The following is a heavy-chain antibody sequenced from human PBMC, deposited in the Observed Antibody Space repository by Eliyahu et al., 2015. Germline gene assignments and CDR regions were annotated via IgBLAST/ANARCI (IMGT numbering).Heavy chain of an antibody. D-gene: IGHD4-23*01. Sequence: QVQLQESGPGLVKPSQTLSXTCTVSGXSISXGXYYWSWIRQPPGKGLEWIGYIXYSGSTYYNPSLKSRVTISIDTSKNQFSLRLSSVTAADTAVYYCARLRKTRWRFDPWGQGTLVTVSS. CDR3: ARLRKTRWRFDP. V-gene: IGHV4-30-4*01. CDR1: GXSISXGXYY. J-gene: IGHJ5*02. CDR2: IXYSGST.